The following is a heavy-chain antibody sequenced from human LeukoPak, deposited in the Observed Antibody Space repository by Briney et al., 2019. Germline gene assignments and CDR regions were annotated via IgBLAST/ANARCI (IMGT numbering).Heavy chain of an antibody. Sequence: ASVKVSCKASGYTFTGYYMHWVRQAPGQGLEWMGWINPNSGGTNYAQKFQGRVTMTRDTSISTAYMELSRLRSDDTAVYYCARDQSLGILMNRGAFDIWGQGTMVTVSS. J-gene: IGHJ3*02. V-gene: IGHV1-2*02. CDR2: INPNSGGT. CDR1: GYTFTGYY. CDR3: ARDQSLGILMNRGAFDI. D-gene: IGHD7-27*01.